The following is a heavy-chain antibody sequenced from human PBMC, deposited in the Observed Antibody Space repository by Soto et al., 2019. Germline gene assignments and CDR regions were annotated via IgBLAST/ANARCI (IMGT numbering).Heavy chain of an antibody. CDR2: ISSTSSYI. CDR3: ARDYYNTWTPPDFAF. CDR1: GLTFNTYA. V-gene: IGHV3-21*01. Sequence: PGGSLRLSWSASGLTFNTYAMSWVRQATGKGLEWVSSISSTSSYIYYADSVKGRFTISRDNAKNSLYLQMNSLRVEDSAIYYCARDYYNTWTPPDFAFWGQGTQVTVSS. D-gene: IGHD3-10*01. J-gene: IGHJ4*02.